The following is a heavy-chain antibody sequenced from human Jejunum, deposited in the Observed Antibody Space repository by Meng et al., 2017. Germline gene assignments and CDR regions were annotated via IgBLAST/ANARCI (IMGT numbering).Heavy chain of an antibody. D-gene: IGHD6-19*01. J-gene: IGHJ4*02. V-gene: IGHV4-61*08. CDR2: ANT. CDR3: ARTYARVSWLGVPDFDN. Sequence: GHLRGTGAGWLRHSGTLSVSCSVSGASVGRAGYQWGWIRQPPGRGLEWIGYANTNYNPSLKRRVTISLDTSRNLFSLSLTSVTSADSAVYYCARTYARVSWLGVPDFDNWGQGTLVTVSS. CDR1: GASVGRAGYQ.